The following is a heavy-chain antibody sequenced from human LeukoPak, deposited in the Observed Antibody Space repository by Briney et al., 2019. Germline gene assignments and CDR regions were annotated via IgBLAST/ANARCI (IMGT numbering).Heavy chain of an antibody. J-gene: IGHJ4*02. V-gene: IGHV3-53*01. CDR1: GFTFGDDG. CDR3: ASSNCDGDCYLDY. D-gene: IGHD2-21*01. CDR2: IYSAGGT. Sequence: PGGSLRLSCTASGFTFGDDGMSWFRQAPGKGLDWVSLIYSAGGTSYADSVKGRFTISKDNSKNTLYLQMNSLRLEDTAVYYCASSNCDGDCYLDYWGQGTLVTVSS.